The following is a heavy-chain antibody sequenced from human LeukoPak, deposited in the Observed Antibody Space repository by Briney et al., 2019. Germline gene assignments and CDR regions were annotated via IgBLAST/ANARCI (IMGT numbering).Heavy chain of an antibody. Sequence: GGSLRLSCAASGFTFSSYAMNWVRQAPGKGLEWVAGISSGDRTFHAESVKGRFTISRDKSKDTLYLQVNSLRAEDTAVYYCAKDATASPYFHWSDNWGQGTQVIVSS. CDR2: ISSGDRT. J-gene: IGHJ1*01. V-gene: IGHV3-23*01. CDR3: AKDATASPYFHWSDN. CDR1: GFTFSSYA. D-gene: IGHD3-9*01.